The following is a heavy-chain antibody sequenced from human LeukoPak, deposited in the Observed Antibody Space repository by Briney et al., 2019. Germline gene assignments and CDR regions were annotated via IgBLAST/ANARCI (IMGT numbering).Heavy chain of an antibody. J-gene: IGHJ4*02. Sequence: SQTLSLTCTVSGDSISSGDYYWSWIRQPPGKGLEWIGYIYYSGSTNYNPSLKSPVTMSVATSKNQFSLKLSSVTAMDTAVYYCARLYQREYFDYWGQGTLVTVSS. CDR1: GDSISSGDYY. V-gene: IGHV4-30-4*08. CDR2: IYYSGST. D-gene: IGHD2-15*01. CDR3: ARLYQREYFDY.